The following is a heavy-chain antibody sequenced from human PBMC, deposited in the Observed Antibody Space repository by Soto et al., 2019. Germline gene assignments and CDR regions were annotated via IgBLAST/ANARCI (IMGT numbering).Heavy chain of an antibody. CDR1: GGSMSSEGYY. Sequence: PSETLSLTCTVSGGSMSSEGYYWSWIRQHPGKGLEWIGYIYYSGLTDYNPSLKSRLTISVDKSKNEFYLKMRSVTAADTAVYYCAYLRRWLDYWGQGTLVTVSS. D-gene: IGHD2-15*01. CDR3: AYLRRWLDY. V-gene: IGHV4-31*03. CDR2: IYYSGLT. J-gene: IGHJ4*02.